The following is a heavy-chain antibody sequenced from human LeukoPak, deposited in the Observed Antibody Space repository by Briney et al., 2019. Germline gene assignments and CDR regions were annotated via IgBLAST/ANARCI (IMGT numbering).Heavy chain of an antibody. CDR2: IYTSGTT. CDR1: GGSISRYY. Sequence: SETLSLTCTVSGGSISRYYCNWIRQPAGKGLEWIGRIYTSGTTNYNPSLKSRVTMSVDTSKNQFSLKLSSVTAADTAVYYCARVSKWPQFGGYFDYWGQGTLVTVSS. J-gene: IGHJ4*02. D-gene: IGHD3-16*01. V-gene: IGHV4-4*07. CDR3: ARVSKWPQFGGYFDY.